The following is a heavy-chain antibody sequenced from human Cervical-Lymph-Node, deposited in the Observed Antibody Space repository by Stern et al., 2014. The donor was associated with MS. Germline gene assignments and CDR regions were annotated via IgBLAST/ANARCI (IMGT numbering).Heavy chain of an antibody. D-gene: IGHD2-15*01. Sequence: QVQLQESGPGLVKPSETLSLTCTVSGGSLRSYYWNWIRQAPGKGLEWLGVIYHTGIVNYNHSHWSRVAMSVDTSKNQFALTVSSVTAADTAVYYCAREGEYCSGSRCYPFLDYWGQGTLVTVSS. J-gene: IGHJ4*02. CDR3: AREGEYCSGSRCYPFLDY. V-gene: IGHV4-59*01. CDR2: IYHTGIV. CDR1: GGSLRSYY.